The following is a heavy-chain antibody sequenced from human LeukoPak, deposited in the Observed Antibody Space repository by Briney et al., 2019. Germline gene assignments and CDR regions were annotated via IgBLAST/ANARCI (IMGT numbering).Heavy chain of an antibody. V-gene: IGHV1-69*13. J-gene: IGHJ4*02. Sequence: ASVKVSCKASGGTFSSYAISWVRQAPGQGLEWMGGIIPIFGTANYAQKFQGRVTITADESTSTAYMELSSLRSEDTAVYYCARLSVTTHLGHYFDYWGQGTLVTVSP. CDR2: IIPIFGTA. D-gene: IGHD4-17*01. CDR1: GGTFSSYA. CDR3: ARLSVTTHLGHYFDY.